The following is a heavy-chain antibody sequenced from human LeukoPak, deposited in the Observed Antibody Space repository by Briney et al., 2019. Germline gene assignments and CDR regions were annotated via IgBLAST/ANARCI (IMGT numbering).Heavy chain of an antibody. CDR2: IYYSGST. CDR3: ARDKVQGSEWGSNFDY. CDR1: GGSISSSSYY. D-gene: IGHD2-15*01. V-gene: IGHV4-39*07. Sequence: SETLSLTCTVSGGSISSSSYYWGWIRQPPGKGLEWIGSIYYSGSTYYNPSLKSRVTISVDTSKNQFSLKLSSVTAADMAVYYCARDKVQGSEWGSNFDYWGQGTLVTVSS. J-gene: IGHJ4*02.